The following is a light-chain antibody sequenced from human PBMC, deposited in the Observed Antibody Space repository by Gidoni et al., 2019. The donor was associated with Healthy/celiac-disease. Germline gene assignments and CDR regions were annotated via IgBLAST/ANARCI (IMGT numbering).Light chain of an antibody. J-gene: IGKJ4*01. CDR1: HSVSSN. V-gene: IGKV3-15*01. CDR2: GAS. Sequence: EIVMTQSPATLSVSPGETATLSCSASHSVSSNLAWYQQKPGQAPRLLIYGASTRATGIPARFSGSGSGTEFTLTISSMQSEDFAVYYCQQYNNWPPLTFGGGTKVEIK. CDR3: QQYNNWPPLT.